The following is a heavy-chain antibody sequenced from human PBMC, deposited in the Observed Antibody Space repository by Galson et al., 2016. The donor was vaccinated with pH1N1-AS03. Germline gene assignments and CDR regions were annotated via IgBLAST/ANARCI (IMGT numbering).Heavy chain of an antibody. V-gene: IGHV3-7*01. Sequence: SLRLSCAASGFTFSTFWMNWVRQAPGKGLELVAYVKQNTNDKSYADSLKGRFTISRDNAKNLLFLQMDSVSAEDTAVYYCARENWGKFDYWGQGALVTVSS. D-gene: IGHD3-16*01. CDR3: ARENWGKFDY. J-gene: IGHJ4*02. CDR2: VKQNTNDK. CDR1: GFTFSTFW.